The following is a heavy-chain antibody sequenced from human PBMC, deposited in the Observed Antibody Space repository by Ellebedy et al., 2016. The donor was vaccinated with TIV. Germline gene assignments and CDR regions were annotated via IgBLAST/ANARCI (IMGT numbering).Heavy chain of an antibody. J-gene: IGHJ4*02. CDR2: INSDGSST. CDR3: AKAIAADGDIASPFDY. Sequence: GGSLRLSXAASGFTFSSYWMHWVRQAPGKGLVWVSRINSDGSSTSYADSVKGRFTISRDNAKNTLYLQMNSLRAEDTALYYCAKAIAADGDIASPFDYWGQGTLVTVSS. CDR1: GFTFSSYW. V-gene: IGHV3-74*01. D-gene: IGHD6-13*01.